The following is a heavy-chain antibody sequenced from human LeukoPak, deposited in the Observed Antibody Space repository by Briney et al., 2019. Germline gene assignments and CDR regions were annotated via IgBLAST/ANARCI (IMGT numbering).Heavy chain of an antibody. CDR3: ARVIASGGTDYYYDSSPDGYFDL. Sequence: EASVKVSCKASGYTFTSYGISWVRQAPGQGLEWMGWISAYNGNTNYAQKLQGRVTMTTDTSTSTAYMELRSLRSDDTAVYYCARVIASGGTDYYYDSSPDGYFDLWGRGTLVTVSS. J-gene: IGHJ2*01. D-gene: IGHD3-22*01. CDR2: ISAYNGNT. CDR1: GYTFTSYG. V-gene: IGHV1-18*01.